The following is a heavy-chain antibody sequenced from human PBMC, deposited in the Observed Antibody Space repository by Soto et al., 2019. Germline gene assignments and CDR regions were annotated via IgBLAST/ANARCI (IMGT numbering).Heavy chain of an antibody. CDR1: GYTFTSYG. D-gene: IGHD3-9*01. Sequence: QVQLVQSGAEVMKPGASVKVSCKASGYTFTSYGISWVRQAPGQGLEWMGWISAYNGNTNYAQKLQGRVTMTTDTSTSTAYMELRSLRSDDTAVYYCARGPTYYDILTGYSPSPYYYYYMDVWGKGTTVTVSS. J-gene: IGHJ6*03. CDR2: ISAYNGNT. V-gene: IGHV1-18*01. CDR3: ARGPTYYDILTGYSPSPYYYYYMDV.